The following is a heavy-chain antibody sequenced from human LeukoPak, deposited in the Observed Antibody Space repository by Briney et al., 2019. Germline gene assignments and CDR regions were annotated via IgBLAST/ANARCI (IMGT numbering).Heavy chain of an antibody. J-gene: IGHJ4*02. Sequence: GGSLRLSCAASGFTFSSYAMSWVRQAPGKGLEWVSAISGSGGSTYYADSVKGRFTISRDNSKNTLYLQMNSLRAEDTAVYYCAKVGSYYDSSDYYLVEYYFDYWGQGTLVTVSS. CDR1: GFTFSSYA. V-gene: IGHV3-23*01. CDR3: AKVGSYYDSSDYYLVEYYFDY. CDR2: ISGSGGST. D-gene: IGHD3-22*01.